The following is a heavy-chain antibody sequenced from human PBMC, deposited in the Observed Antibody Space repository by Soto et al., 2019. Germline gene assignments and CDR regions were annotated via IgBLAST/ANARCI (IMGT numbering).Heavy chain of an antibody. CDR2: VYYSGTT. J-gene: IGHJ6*02. V-gene: IGHV4-59*01. CDR1: GGSISSYY. CDR3: ARGEDAFFYYGLDV. Sequence: SETLSLTCTVSGGSISSYYWSWIRQPPGKGLEWIGYVYYSGTTNYNPFLKSRVTLSLDKSKNQFSLKMTSVTAADTAVYYCARGEDAFFYYGLDVWGQGITVTVSS.